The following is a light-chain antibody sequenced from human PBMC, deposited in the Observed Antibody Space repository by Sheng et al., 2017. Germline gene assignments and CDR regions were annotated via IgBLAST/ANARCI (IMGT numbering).Light chain of an antibody. CDR2: QDN. CDR1: ELEKKY. CDR3: QAWDSSTHVV. V-gene: IGLV3-1*01. Sequence: SYEMTQPPSVSVSPGQTASITCSGDELEKKYVCWYQQKSGQSPVVVIYQDNKRPSGILERFSGSNSGNTATLTISGTQAMDEADYYCQAWDSSTHVVFGGGTKLTVL. J-gene: IGLJ2*01.